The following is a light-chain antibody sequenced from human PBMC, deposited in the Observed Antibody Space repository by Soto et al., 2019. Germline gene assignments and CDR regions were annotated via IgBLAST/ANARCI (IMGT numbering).Light chain of an antibody. CDR3: AVWDDGLSGWV. Sequence: QSVLPQPPSASGTPGQRVTISCSGSSSNIGSNYVFWYHQLPGTAPKLLIYANNQRSSGVPDRVSGSKSGTSASLAISGLRAEDEGDYYCAVWDDGLSGWVLGGGTKLTVL. V-gene: IGLV1-47*02. CDR1: SSNIGSNY. CDR2: ANN. J-gene: IGLJ3*02.